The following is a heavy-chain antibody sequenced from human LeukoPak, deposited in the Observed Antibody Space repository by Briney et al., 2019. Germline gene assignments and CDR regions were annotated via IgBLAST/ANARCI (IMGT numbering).Heavy chain of an antibody. CDR1: GFTFSDAW. D-gene: IGHD3-9*01. J-gene: IGHJ4*02. Sequence: PGGSLRLSCAASGFTFSDAWMSWVRQAPGKGLEWVGRIKSIGDGGTTDYAAPVKGRFTISRDDSENTLYLQMNSLKTEDTAVYYCARYFGESGSQYYFDYWGQGTLVTVSS. CDR3: ARYFGESGSQYYFDY. CDR2: IKSIGDGGTT. V-gene: IGHV3-15*01.